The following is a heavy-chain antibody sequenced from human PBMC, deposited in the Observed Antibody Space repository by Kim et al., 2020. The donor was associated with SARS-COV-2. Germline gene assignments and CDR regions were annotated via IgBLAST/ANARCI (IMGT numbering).Heavy chain of an antibody. CDR3: ARDFFVVPRGGIWFGELFPDYYYYYGMDV. CDR1: GFTFSSYA. V-gene: IGHV3-30*04. CDR2: ISYDGSNK. J-gene: IGHJ6*02. Sequence: GGSLRLSCAASGFTFSSYAMHWVRQAPGKGLEWVAVISYDGSNKYYAYSVKGRFTISRDNSKNTLYLQMNSLRAEDTAVYYCARDFFVVPRGGIWFGELFPDYYYYYGMDVWGQGTTVTVSS. D-gene: IGHD3-10*01.